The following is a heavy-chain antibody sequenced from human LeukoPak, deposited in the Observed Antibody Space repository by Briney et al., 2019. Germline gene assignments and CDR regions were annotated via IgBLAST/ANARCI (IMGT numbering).Heavy chain of an antibody. J-gene: IGHJ4*02. V-gene: IGHV4-59*08. CDR2: IYYSGST. D-gene: IGHD5-18*01. CDR1: GGSISSYY. CDR3: ARLTADTAMVLDY. Sequence: PSETLSLTCTVSGGSISSYYWSWIRQPPGKGLEWIGYIYYSGSTNYNPSLKSRVTISVDTSKNQFSLKLSSVTAADTAVYYCARLTADTAMVLDYWGQGTLVTVSS.